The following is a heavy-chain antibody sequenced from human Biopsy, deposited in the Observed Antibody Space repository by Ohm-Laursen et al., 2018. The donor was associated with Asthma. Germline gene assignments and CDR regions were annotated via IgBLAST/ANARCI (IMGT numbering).Heavy chain of an antibody. J-gene: IGHJ1*01. CDR1: GFTFSNYV. CDR2: IKHDGTEK. V-gene: IGHV3-7*01. D-gene: IGHD3-3*02. Sequence: SLRLSCSASGFTFSNYVMSWVCQAPGKGLEWVANIKHDGTEKNHVDSLKGRFTISRDNAKNSLYLQMNSLRAEDTAVYYCARTFHFWSPYHAEHYQLWGQGTLVTVPS. CDR3: ARTFHFWSPYHAEHYQL.